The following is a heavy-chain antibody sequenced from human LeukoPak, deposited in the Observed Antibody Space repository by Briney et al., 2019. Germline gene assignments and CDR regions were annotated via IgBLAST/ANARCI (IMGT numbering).Heavy chain of an antibody. V-gene: IGHV4-39*01. D-gene: IGHD6-19*01. CDR1: GGSISSSSYY. Sequence: SETLSLTCTVSGGSISSSSYYWGWIRQPPGKGLEWIGSIYYSGSTYYNPSLKSRVTISVDTSKNQFSLKLSSVTAADTAVYYCASGEYSSGWFDYWGQGTLVTVPS. CDR3: ASGEYSSGWFDY. J-gene: IGHJ4*02. CDR2: IYYSGST.